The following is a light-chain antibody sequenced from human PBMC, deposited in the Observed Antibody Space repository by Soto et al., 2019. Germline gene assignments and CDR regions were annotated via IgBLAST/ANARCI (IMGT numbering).Light chain of an antibody. CDR2: DVN. J-gene: IGLJ1*01. Sequence: ALTRAASGYGFAGRASRIFCIGTSRDIGDHNSVSWHQQYPGEAPKLLIFDVNNRPSGISNRFSGSKSGNTASLTISGLQAEDEAVYYCSSIVPGIVVFGTGTKVTVL. V-gene: IGLV2-14*01. CDR1: SRDIGDHNS. CDR3: SSIVPGIVV.